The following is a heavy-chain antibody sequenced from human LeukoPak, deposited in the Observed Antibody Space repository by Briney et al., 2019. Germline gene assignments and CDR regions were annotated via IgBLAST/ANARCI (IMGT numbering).Heavy chain of an antibody. J-gene: IGHJ6*03. CDR2: INPNSGGT. Sequence: ASVKVSCKASGYTFTGYYMHWVRQAPGQGLEWMGWINPNSGGTNYAQKFQGRVTMTGDTSISTAYMELSRLRSDDTAVYYCAREGNGYGSGSYPYYYYYYMDVWGKGTTVTISS. V-gene: IGHV1-2*02. CDR3: AREGNGYGSGSYPYYYYYYMDV. CDR1: GYTFTGYY. D-gene: IGHD3-10*01.